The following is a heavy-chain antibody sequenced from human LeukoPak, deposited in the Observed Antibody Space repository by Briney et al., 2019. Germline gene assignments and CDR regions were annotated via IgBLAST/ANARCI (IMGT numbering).Heavy chain of an antibody. J-gene: IGHJ6*03. V-gene: IGHV4-34*01. D-gene: IGHD1-1*01. CDR2: ISHSGST. CDR1: GGSFSNHF. Sequence: SETLSLTCAVYGGSFSNHFWNWIRQAPGKGLEWIGEISHSGSTNYNPSLKSRLTMSVDTSKNQFSLKLSSVTAADTAVYYCARAGTTFYYYYYMDVWGKGTTVTVSS. CDR3: ARAGTTFYYYYYMDV.